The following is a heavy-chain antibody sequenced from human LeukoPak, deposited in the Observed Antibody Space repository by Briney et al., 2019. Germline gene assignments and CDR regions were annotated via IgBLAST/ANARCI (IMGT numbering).Heavy chain of an antibody. Sequence: VASVKVSCKASGYTFTGFYIHWVRQAPGQGLEWMGWINPNSGGTNYAQKFQGRVTMTRDTSIGTAYMELSRLTSDDTAIYYCARDWFVDSGDDPFPFDYWGQGTLVSVSS. V-gene: IGHV1-2*02. CDR2: INPNSGGT. J-gene: IGHJ4*02. CDR1: GYTFTGFY. D-gene: IGHD5-12*01. CDR3: ARDWFVDSGDDPFPFDY.